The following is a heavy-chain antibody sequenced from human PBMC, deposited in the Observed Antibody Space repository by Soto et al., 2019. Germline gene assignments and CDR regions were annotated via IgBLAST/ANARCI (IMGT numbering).Heavy chain of an antibody. V-gene: IGHV4-39*01. CDR1: GGSISSSSPY. CDR3: ASDGGKGGDSEY. Sequence: QLQLQESGPGLVKPLETLSLTCTVSGGSISSSSPYWGWIRQPPGKGLEWVGSMSYRGTTYYNPSLKGRVTIAADTPKNQFSLKLTSVIAADTAVYSCASDGGKGGDSEYWGQGTLVTVSS. CDR2: MSYRGTT. J-gene: IGHJ4*02. D-gene: IGHD2-21*01.